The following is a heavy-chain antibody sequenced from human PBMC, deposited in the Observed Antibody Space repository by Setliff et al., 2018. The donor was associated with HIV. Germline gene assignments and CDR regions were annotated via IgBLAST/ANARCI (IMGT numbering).Heavy chain of an antibody. CDR1: GFTFSSYS. V-gene: IGHV3-48*04. J-gene: IGHJ4*02. D-gene: IGHD6-19*01. CDR3: TGGQWLVPDGFDF. CDR2: ISSSSSTI. Sequence: GSLRLSCAASGFTFSSYSMNWVRQAPGKGLEWVSYISSSSSTIYYADSVKGRFTISRDNANNSLYLQMNSLRAEDTAVYYCTGGQWLVPDGFDFWGQGTLVTVSS.